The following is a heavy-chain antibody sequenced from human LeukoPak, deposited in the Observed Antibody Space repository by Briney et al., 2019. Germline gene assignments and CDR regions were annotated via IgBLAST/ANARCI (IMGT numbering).Heavy chain of an antibody. CDR3: ARVWSDCYVTNCYISEY. V-gene: IGHV4-39*01. Sequence: PSETLSLTCTVSDGSISSSNYYWGWIRQPPGKGLEWIGTIYYTGNTYYNPSLKSRVSISVDTSKNQFSLKLSSVTAADTAVYYCARVWSDCYVTNCYISEYWGRGTLVTVSS. D-gene: IGHD3-3*01. J-gene: IGHJ4*02. CDR2: IYYTGNT. CDR1: DGSISSSNYY.